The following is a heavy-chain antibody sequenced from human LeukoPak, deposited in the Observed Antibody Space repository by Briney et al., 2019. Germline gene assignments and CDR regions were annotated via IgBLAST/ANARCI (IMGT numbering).Heavy chain of an antibody. D-gene: IGHD3-10*01. J-gene: IGHJ6*03. Sequence: RASVKVSCKASGGTFSSYAISWVRQAPGQGLEWMGWINPNSGGTNYAQKFQGRVTMTRDTSISTAYMELSRLRSDDTAVYYCASPELGRYYYGSGSPWDYYYYYMDVWGKGTTVTVSS. CDR2: INPNSGGT. CDR3: ASPELGRYYYGSGSPWDYYYYYMDV. V-gene: IGHV1-2*02. CDR1: GGTFSSYA.